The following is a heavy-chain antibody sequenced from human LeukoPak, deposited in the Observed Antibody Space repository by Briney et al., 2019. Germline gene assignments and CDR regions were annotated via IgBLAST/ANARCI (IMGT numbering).Heavy chain of an antibody. J-gene: IGHJ3*02. CDR1: GGTFSSYA. CDR3: ARVPSIAALAPAFDI. Sequence: ASVKVSCKASGGTFSSYAISWVRQAPGQGLEWMGGIIPIFGTANYAQKFQGRVTITADESTSTAYMELSSLRSEDTAVYYCARVPSIAALAPAFDIWGQGTMVTVSS. D-gene: IGHD6-6*01. CDR2: IIPIFGTA. V-gene: IGHV1-69*13.